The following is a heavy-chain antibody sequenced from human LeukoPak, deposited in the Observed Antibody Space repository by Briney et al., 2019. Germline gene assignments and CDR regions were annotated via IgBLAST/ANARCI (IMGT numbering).Heavy chain of an antibody. V-gene: IGHV3-30*04. CDR3: ARGKQWLGGGAFDI. J-gene: IGHJ3*02. CDR2: ISYDGSNK. D-gene: IGHD6-19*01. Sequence: GRSLRLSCAASGFTFSSYAMHWVRQAPGKGLEWVAVISYDGSNKYYADSVKGRFTISRDNSKNTLYLQMNSLRAEDTAVYYCARGKQWLGGGAFDIWGQGTMVTVSS. CDR1: GFTFSSYA.